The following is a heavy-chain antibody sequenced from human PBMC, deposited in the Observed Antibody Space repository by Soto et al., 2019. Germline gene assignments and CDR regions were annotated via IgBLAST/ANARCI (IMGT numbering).Heavy chain of an antibody. CDR3: XXXXXXXDFLCDY. J-gene: IGHJ4*02. V-gene: IGHV1-18*01. Sequence: QVPLVQSGAEVKKPGASVKVSCKASGYTFTSYGISWVRQAPGQGLEWMGWISAYNGNTNYAQKLQGRVTMTTDTXXXXXXXXXXXXXXXXXXXXXXXXXXXXXDFLCDYWGQGTLVTVSS. CDR2: ISAYNGNT. D-gene: IGHD3-3*01. CDR1: GYTFTSYG.